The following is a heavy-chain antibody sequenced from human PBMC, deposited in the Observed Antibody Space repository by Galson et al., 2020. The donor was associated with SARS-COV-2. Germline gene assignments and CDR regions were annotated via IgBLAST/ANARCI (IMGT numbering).Heavy chain of an antibody. V-gene: IGHV1-46*03. Sequence: YAQEFQGRVTMTRDTSTSTVYMELSSLRSEDTAVYYCARDLTTTADDYYYYYGMDVWGQGTTVTVSS. D-gene: IGHD4-17*01. CDR3: ARDLTTTADDYYYYYGMDV. J-gene: IGHJ6*02.